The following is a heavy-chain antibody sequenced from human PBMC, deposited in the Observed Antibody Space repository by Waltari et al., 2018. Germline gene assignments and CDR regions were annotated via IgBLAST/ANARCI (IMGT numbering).Heavy chain of an antibody. J-gene: IGHJ4*01. D-gene: IGHD6-6*01. CDR1: GASVTSGNYF. V-gene: IGHV4-61*01. CDR3: AKRTVPFDF. CDR2: IQQRGTP. Sequence: QVQLQESGPGLVKPSETLLLTCNVSGASVTSGNYFWSWIRQPPGKGLEWIANIQQRGTPNYNTSLRGRVTMFLDKSNNQFSLKLTCVTAADTAMYFCAKRTVPFDFWGQGTLVTVSS.